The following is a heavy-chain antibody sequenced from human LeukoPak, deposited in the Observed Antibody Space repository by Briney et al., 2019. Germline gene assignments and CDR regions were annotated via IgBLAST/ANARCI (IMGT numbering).Heavy chain of an antibody. V-gene: IGHV6-1*01. CDR2: TYYRSKWYN. Sequence: SQTLSLTCAISGDSVSSNSAAWNWIRQSPSRGLEWLGRTYYRSKWYNDYAVSVKSRITINPDTSKNQFSLQLNSVTPEDTAVYYCASSMGAAGNGLIDYWGQGTLVTVSS. CDR1: GDSVSSNSAA. D-gene: IGHD6-13*01. J-gene: IGHJ4*02. CDR3: ASSMGAAGNGLIDY.